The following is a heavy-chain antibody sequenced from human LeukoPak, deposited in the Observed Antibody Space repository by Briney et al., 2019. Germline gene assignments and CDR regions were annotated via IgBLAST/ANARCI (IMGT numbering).Heavy chain of an antibody. V-gene: IGHV4-59*04. J-gene: IGHJ5*02. CDR2: IYFSGST. CDR3: ARHFFDWFRMKWFDP. CDR1: GFTFSSYS. Sequence: PGGSLRLSCEASGFTFSSYSMNWIRQPPGKGLEWIGSIYFSGSTYYNPSLKSRVTMSIDTSRNQFSLKLSSVTAADTAVYYCARHFFDWFRMKWFDPWGQGTLVTVSS. D-gene: IGHD3-9*01.